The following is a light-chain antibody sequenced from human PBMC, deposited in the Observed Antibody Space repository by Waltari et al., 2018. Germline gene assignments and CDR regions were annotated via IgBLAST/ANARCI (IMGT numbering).Light chain of an antibody. Sequence: DIQMTQSPSSLSASVGDRVTLACRASQTISTYLNWYQQKPGKAPKLLISATSNLQSGVPSRFSGSGSGTDFTLTISSLQPEDFATYYCQQSYNTPRTFGQGTKVEIK. CDR2: ATS. CDR3: QQSYNTPRT. CDR1: QTISTY. V-gene: IGKV1-39*01. J-gene: IGKJ1*01.